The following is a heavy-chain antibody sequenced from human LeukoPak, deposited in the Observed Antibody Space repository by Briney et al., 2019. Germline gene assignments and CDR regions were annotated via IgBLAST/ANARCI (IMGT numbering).Heavy chain of an antibody. D-gene: IGHD3-10*01. CDR3: ARNYYGSGSHAEDY. Sequence: ASVKVSCKASGYTFTGYYMHWVRQAPGQGLEWMGWINPNSGGTNYAQKFQGRVTMTRDTSISTAYMELSRLRSDDTAVYYCARNYYGSGSHAEDYWGQGTLVSVSS. V-gene: IGHV1-2*02. CDR1: GYTFTGYY. CDR2: INPNSGGT. J-gene: IGHJ4*02.